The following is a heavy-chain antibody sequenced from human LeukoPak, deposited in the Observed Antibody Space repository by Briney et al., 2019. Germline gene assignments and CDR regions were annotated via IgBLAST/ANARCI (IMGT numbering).Heavy chain of an antibody. Sequence: GGSLRLSCAASGFTFSSYGMHWVRQAPGKGLEWVAFIRYDGSNKYYADSVKGRFTISRDNSKNTLYLQMNSLRAEDTAVYYCAKDIGNMHADAFDIWGQGTMVTVSS. V-gene: IGHV3-30*02. CDR1: GFTFSSYG. D-gene: IGHD2-2*01. CDR2: IRYDGSNK. CDR3: AKDIGNMHADAFDI. J-gene: IGHJ3*02.